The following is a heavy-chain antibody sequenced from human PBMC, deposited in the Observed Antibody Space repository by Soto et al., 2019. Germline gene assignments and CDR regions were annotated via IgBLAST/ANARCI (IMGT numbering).Heavy chain of an antibody. CDR3: ARDPGRGSTFDY. Sequence: GASVKVSCKASGGTFSSYAISWVRQAPGQGLEWMGGIIPIFGTANYAQKFQGRVTITADESTSTAYMELSSLRSEDTAVYSCARDPGRGSTFDYWGRGTLVIVSS. CDR2: IIPIFGTA. D-gene: IGHD1-26*01. V-gene: IGHV1-69*13. CDR1: GGTFSSYA. J-gene: IGHJ4*02.